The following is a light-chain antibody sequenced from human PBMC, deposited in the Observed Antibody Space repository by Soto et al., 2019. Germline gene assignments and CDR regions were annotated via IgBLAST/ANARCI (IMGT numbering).Light chain of an antibody. CDR1: QRVSSTY. J-gene: IGKJ4*01. V-gene: IGKV3-20*01. CDR2: VAS. CDR3: QQYGSSPLT. Sequence: EIVLTQSPATLSLSPGERATLSCRASQRVSSTYLAWYQQKPGEAPRLLIYVASIRATGIPNRFSGSGAGTDFTLTSSRLEPEDCAVYYCQQYGSSPLTFGGGTKVEIK.